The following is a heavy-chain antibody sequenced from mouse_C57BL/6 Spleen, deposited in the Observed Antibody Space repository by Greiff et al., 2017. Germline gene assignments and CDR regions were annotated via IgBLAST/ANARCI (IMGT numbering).Heavy chain of an antibody. V-gene: IGHV1-82*01. D-gene: IGHD1-1*01. J-gene: IGHJ2*01. CDR1: GYAFSSSW. Sequence: VQLQQSGAELVKPGASVKISCKASGYAFSSSWMNWVKQRPGKGLEWIGQIYPGDGDTNYNGKFKGKATLTADKSSSTAYMQLSRLTSEDSAVYFCARQDYYDYGLDYWGQGTTLTVSS. CDR2: IYPGDGDT. CDR3: ARQDYYDYGLDY.